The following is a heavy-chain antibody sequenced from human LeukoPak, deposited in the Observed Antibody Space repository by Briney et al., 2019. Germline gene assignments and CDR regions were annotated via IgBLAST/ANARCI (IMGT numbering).Heavy chain of an antibody. CDR3: ARATMVRGVVDY. J-gene: IGHJ4*02. CDR2: INPSGGST. D-gene: IGHD3-10*01. CDR1: GYTFTSDY. V-gene: IGHV1-46*01. Sequence: ASVKVSCKASGYTFTSDYMHWVRQAPGQGLEWMGIINPSGGSTSYAQKFQGRVTMTRDMSTSTVYMELSSLRSEDTAVYYCARATMVRGVVDYWGQGTLVAVSS.